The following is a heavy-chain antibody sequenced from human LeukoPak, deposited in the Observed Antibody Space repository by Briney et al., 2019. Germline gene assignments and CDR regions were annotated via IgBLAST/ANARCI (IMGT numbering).Heavy chain of an antibody. V-gene: IGHV3-43*02. CDR2: ISGDGGGT. CDR1: GFTFDDYA. CDR3: ARGPLGATVTFDY. D-gene: IGHD4-17*01. J-gene: IGHJ4*02. Sequence: GGSLRLSCTASGFTFDDYAMHWVRQAPGKGLEWVSLISGDGGGTYYADSVKGRFTISRDNSKNSLYLQMNSLRTEDIALYYCARGPLGATVTFDYWGRGTLVTV.